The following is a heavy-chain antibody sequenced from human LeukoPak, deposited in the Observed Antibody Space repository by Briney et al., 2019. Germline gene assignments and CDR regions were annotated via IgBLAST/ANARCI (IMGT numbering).Heavy chain of an antibody. V-gene: IGHV3-23*01. J-gene: IGHJ4*02. D-gene: IGHD4-17*01. CDR1: GFTFDDYA. Sequence: PGGSLRLSCAASGFTFDDYAMSWVRQAPGKGLEWVSAISGSGGSTYYADSVKGRFTISRDNSKNTLYLQMNSLRAEDTAVYYCAKESVWVTTEGDSVYWGQGTLVTVSS. CDR2: ISGSGGST. CDR3: AKESVWVTTEGDSVY.